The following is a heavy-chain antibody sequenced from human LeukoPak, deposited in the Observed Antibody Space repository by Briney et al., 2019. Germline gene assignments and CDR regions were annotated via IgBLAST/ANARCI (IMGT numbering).Heavy chain of an antibody. CDR2: INHSGST. J-gene: IGHJ5*02. CDR1: GGFFSGYY. CDR3: ARMLRGYSYGYEVYNWFDP. D-gene: IGHD5-18*01. V-gene: IGHV4-34*01. Sequence: SETLSLTCAVYGGFFSGYYWSWIRQPPGKGLEWIGEINHSGSTNYNPSLKSRVTISVDTSKNQFSLKLSSVTAADTAVYYCARMLRGYSYGYEVYNWFDPWGQGTLVTVSS.